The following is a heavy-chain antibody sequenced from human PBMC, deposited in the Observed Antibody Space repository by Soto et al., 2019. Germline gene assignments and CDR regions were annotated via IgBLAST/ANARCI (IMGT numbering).Heavy chain of an antibody. D-gene: IGHD3-9*01. J-gene: IGHJ4*02. CDR1: GFTFSSYG. CDR3: ARDEYYDILTGYFDY. Sequence: GGSLRLSCAASGFTFSSYGMHWVRQAPGKGLEWVAVIWYDGSNKYYADSVKGRFTISRDNSKNTLYLQMNSLRAEDTAVYYCARDEYYDILTGYFDYWGQGTLVTVSS. CDR2: IWYDGSNK. V-gene: IGHV3-33*01.